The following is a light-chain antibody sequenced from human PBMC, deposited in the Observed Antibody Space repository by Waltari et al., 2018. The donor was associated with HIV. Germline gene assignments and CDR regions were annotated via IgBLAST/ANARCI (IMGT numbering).Light chain of an antibody. Sequence: QSVLPQPPSASGTPGQRVTISCSGSSSNIGINTVNWYNQLPGTAPKLLIYRSDQRPSGVPDRFSGSKSGTSASLAISGLQSEDEADYYCAAWDDSLNGDVVFGGGTKLTVL. J-gene: IGLJ2*01. CDR1: SSNIGINT. CDR3: AAWDDSLNGDVV. CDR2: RSD. V-gene: IGLV1-44*01.